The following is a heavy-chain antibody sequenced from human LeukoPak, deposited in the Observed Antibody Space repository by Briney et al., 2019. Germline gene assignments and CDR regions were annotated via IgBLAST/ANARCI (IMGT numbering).Heavy chain of an antibody. V-gene: IGHV3-23*01. D-gene: IGHD3-22*01. CDR3: ARARYYYDSSGYYFDY. CDR2: ISGGGGST. Sequence: GGSLRLSCAASGFTFTNYAMSWVRQAPGKGLEWVSGISGGGGSTYYADSVKGRFTISKDNSKNTLYLQMNSLRAEDTAVYYCARARYYYDSSGYYFDYWGQGTLVTVSS. CDR1: GFTFTNYA. J-gene: IGHJ4*02.